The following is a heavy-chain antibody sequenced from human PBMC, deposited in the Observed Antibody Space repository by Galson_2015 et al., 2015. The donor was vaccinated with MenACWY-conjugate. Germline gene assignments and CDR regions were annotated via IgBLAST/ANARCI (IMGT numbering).Heavy chain of an antibody. D-gene: IGHD6-19*01. CDR2: IDPTDSYT. CDR1: GSRFTHHW. Sequence: QSGAEVKKPGESLTISCKGYGSRFTHHWLTWVRQMPGGGLEWMGRIDPTDSYTDYSPSFQGHVTFSTDKSITTAYLQWSSLKASDTAMYYFASQDSSVWYIDYSGQGTLATVSS. CDR3: ASQDSSVWYIDY. V-gene: IGHV5-10-1*01. J-gene: IGHJ4*02.